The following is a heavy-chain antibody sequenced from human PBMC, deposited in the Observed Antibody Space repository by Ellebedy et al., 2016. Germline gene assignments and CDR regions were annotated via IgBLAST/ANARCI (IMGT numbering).Heavy chain of an antibody. CDR1: GFTVSTNY. V-gene: IGHV3-53*01. Sequence: GESLKISCAASGFTVSTNYMKWVRQAPGKGLEWVSAIFSDGNTYYADSVKGRFTISRDNSKNTLYLQVNSLRAEDTAVYYCARGVGSGWLDPWGQGTLVTVSS. J-gene: IGHJ5*02. CDR2: IFSDGNT. CDR3: ARGVGSGWLDP. D-gene: IGHD2-15*01.